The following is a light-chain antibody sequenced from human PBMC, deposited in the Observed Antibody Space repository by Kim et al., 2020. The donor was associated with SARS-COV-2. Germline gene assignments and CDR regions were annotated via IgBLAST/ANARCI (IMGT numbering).Light chain of an antibody. CDR3: QQYYNSPT. CDR2: WAS. Sequence: DIVMTQSPDSLAVSLGERATINCKSSQSVLYSSNNKNYLAWYQQKPGQPPNLLLYWASTRESGVPDRFTGSGSGTDFTLTISSLQAEDVAVYYCQQYYNSPTFGQGTKLEI. J-gene: IGKJ2*01. CDR1: QSVLYSSNNKNY. V-gene: IGKV4-1*01.